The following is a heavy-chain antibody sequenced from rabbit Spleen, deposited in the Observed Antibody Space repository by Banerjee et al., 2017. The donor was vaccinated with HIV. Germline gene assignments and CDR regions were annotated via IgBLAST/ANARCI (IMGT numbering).Heavy chain of an antibody. V-gene: IGHV1S45*01. CDR3: ARDTGSSFSTYGMDL. Sequence: LEESGGGLVKPGGTLTLTCTVSGFSFSSNWICWVRQAPGKGLEWIACIDIGIRDFTYYASWAKGRFIISKTSSTTVTLQMTSLTVADTATYFCARDTGSSFSTYGMDLWGPGTLVTVS. J-gene: IGHJ6*01. CDR2: IDIGIRDFT. CDR1: GFSFSSNW. D-gene: IGHD8-1*01.